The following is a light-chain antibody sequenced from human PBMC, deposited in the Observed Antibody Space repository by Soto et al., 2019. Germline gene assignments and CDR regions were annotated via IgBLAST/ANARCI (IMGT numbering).Light chain of an antibody. CDR1: QSVTNSF. CDR2: GAS. Sequence: EILLTQSPGTLSLSPGERATLSCRASQSVTNSFLAWYQQKPGQAPRLLIYGASRRATGIPDRFTGSGSGTDFTLTISRLEPEDFAVYYCQQYVSSPWAFGQGTRWIS. J-gene: IGKJ1*01. CDR3: QQYVSSPWA. V-gene: IGKV3-20*01.